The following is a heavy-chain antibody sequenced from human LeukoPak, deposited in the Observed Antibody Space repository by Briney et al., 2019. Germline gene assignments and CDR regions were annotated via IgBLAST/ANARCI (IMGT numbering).Heavy chain of an antibody. CDR1: GFTFNRYA. CDR2: ISYDGSNK. D-gene: IGHD1-7*01. CDR3: ARASGTTFSYLDS. V-gene: IGHV3-30-3*01. Sequence: GGSLRLSCAASGFTFNRYAMHWVRQAPGKGLEWVAVISYDGSNKYYADSVKGRFTISRDNSKNTLYLQMNSLRADDTAVYYCARASGTTFSYLDSWGQGTLVTVSS. J-gene: IGHJ4*02.